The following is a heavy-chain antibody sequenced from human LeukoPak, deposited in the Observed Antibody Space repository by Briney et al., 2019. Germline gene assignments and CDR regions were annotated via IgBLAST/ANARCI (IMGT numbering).Heavy chain of an antibody. CDR2: ISGSGGST. V-gene: IGHV3-23*01. CDR3: AKSQDGGRLFHFDY. D-gene: IGHD5-24*01. J-gene: IGHJ4*02. CDR1: GFTFSSYA. Sequence: GGSLRLSCAASGFTFSSYAMSWVRQAPGKGLEWVSVISGSGGSTYSADSVKGRFTISRDNSKNTLYLQMNSLRAEDTAVYFCAKSQDGGRLFHFDYWGQGPLVTVSS.